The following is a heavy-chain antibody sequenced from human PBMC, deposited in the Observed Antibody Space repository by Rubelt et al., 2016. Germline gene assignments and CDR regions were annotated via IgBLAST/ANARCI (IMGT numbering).Heavy chain of an antibody. J-gene: IGHJ5*02. Sequence: EVQLVQSGAEVKKPGESLRISCKGSGYSFTSYWISWVRQMPGKGLEWMGRIAPSDSYTNYSPSFQGHVTISADKSISTAYLQWSSLKASDTAMYYCARHAGDGGNSEDWFDPWGQGTLVTVSS. D-gene: IGHD4-23*01. CDR1: GYSFTSYW. V-gene: IGHV5-10-1*01. CDR3: ARHAGDGGNSEDWFDP. CDR2: IAPSDSYT.